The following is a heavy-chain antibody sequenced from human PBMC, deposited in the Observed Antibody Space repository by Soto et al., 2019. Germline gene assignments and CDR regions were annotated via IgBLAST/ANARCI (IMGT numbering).Heavy chain of an antibody. CDR2: ISAYNGNT. J-gene: IGHJ4*02. D-gene: IGHD5-12*01. CDR1: VYTFTSYG. Sequence: GASVKVSCKASVYTFTSYGISWVRQAPGQGLEWMGWISAYNGNTNYAQKLQGRVTMTTDTSTSTAYMELRSLRSDDTAVYYCARDFRGYSGYLGFDYWGQGTLVTVSS. V-gene: IGHV1-18*01. CDR3: ARDFRGYSGYLGFDY.